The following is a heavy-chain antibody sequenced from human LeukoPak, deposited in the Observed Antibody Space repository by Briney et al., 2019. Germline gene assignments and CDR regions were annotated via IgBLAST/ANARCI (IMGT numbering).Heavy chain of an antibody. Sequence: QPGRSLRLSCAASGFTFSSHGMHWVRQTPGKGLEWVAVIWYDGSKKYYADSVKGRFTISRDDPKNTLYLQMNTLRAEDTAVYYCARDDCSASPCLNYWGQGTLLIVSS. CDR3: ARDDCSASPCLNY. J-gene: IGHJ4*02. D-gene: IGHD2-15*01. V-gene: IGHV3-33*01. CDR2: IWYDGSKK. CDR1: GFTFSSHG.